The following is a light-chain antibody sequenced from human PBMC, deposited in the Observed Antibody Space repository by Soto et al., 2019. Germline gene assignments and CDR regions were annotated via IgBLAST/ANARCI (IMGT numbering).Light chain of an antibody. CDR1: NIGSKS. J-gene: IGLJ1*01. V-gene: IGLV3-21*02. CDR2: DDS. Sequence: SYELTQPPSVSVAPGQTARITCGGNNIGSKSVHWYQQKPGQAPVLVVYDDSERPSGIPARLSGSNSGNTATLTISGVEAGDEADYYCQVWHGGRDHLYVFGPGTKVTVL. CDR3: QVWHGGRDHLYV.